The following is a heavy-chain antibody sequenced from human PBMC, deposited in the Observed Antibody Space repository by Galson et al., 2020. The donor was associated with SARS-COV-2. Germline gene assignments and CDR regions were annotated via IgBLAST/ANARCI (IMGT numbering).Heavy chain of an antibody. D-gene: IGHD1-26*01. CDR1: GFTFSNYD. Sequence: GGSLRLSCAASGFTFSNYDMNWVRQAPGMGLEWASAISGSGGSTYYADSVTGRFTISRDNSKNTLYLQMNSLRAEDTAVYYCAKDLVRARMVGVTEKFDYWGLGTLVTVSS. CDR2: ISGSGGST. CDR3: AKDLVRARMVGVTEKFDY. V-gene: IGHV3-23*01. J-gene: IGHJ4*02.